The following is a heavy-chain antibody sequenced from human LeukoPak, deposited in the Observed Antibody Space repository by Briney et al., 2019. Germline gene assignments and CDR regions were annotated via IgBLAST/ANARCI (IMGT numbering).Heavy chain of an antibody. CDR1: GFTFNYYA. Sequence: GGSLRLSCAASGFTFNYYAMPWVRQAPGKGLEWVSVISDTGGGTYYADSVKGRFTISRDNSKNTLYLQMNSLRAEDTAVYYCAKAIGNSGYDPSDYWGQGTLVTVSS. V-gene: IGHV3-23*01. CDR2: ISDTGGGT. J-gene: IGHJ4*02. D-gene: IGHD5-12*01. CDR3: AKAIGNSGYDPSDY.